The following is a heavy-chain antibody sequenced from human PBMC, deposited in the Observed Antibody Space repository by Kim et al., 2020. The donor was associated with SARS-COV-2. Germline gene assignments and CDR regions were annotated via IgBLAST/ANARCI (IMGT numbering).Heavy chain of an antibody. V-gene: IGHV3-23*01. CDR2: ISGSGGST. Sequence: GGSLRLSCAASGFTFSSYAMSWVRQAPGKGLEWVSAISGSGGSTYYADSVKGRFTISRDNSKNTLYLQMNSLRAEDTAVYYCAKYNAGWFGELIAGVVVIAPPTYMDVWGKGTTVTVSS. CDR1: GFTFSSYA. J-gene: IGHJ6*03. CDR3: AKYNAGWFGELIAGVVVIAPPTYMDV. D-gene: IGHD3-10*01.